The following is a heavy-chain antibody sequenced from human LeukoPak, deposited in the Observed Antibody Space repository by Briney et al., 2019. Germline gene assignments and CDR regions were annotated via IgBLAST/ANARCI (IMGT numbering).Heavy chain of an antibody. J-gene: IGHJ4*02. D-gene: IGHD4-23*01. CDR3: VSSGNSGR. Sequence: GGSLRLSCAASGFTFSNYWMHWVRQAPGKGLVWVSRINTDGSTTDYADSVKGRFTISRDNAKNTVYLQMSSLRAEDTGVYYCVSSGNSGRWGQGTLVTVSS. V-gene: IGHV3-74*01. CDR1: GFTFSNYW. CDR2: INTDGSTT.